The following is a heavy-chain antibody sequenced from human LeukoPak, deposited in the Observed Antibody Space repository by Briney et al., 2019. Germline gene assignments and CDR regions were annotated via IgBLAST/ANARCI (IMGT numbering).Heavy chain of an antibody. CDR1: GFTFSSYE. CDR3: AELGITMIGGV. Sequence: GSLRLSCAASGFTFSSYEMNWVRQAPGKGLEWVSYISSSGSTIYYADSVKGRFTISRDNAKNSLYLQMNSPRAEDTAVYYCAELGITMIGGVWGKGTTVTISS. CDR2: ISSSGSTI. V-gene: IGHV3-48*03. J-gene: IGHJ6*04. D-gene: IGHD3-10*02.